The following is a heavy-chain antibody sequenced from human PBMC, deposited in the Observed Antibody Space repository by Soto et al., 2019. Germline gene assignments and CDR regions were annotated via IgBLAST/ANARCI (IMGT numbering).Heavy chain of an antibody. CDR2: ISAYNGNT. J-gene: IGHJ6*02. CDR3: ARDSLSYRVDYYYGMDV. V-gene: IGHV1-18*04. D-gene: IGHD3-16*01. CDR1: GYTFTSYG. Sequence: ASVKVSCKASGYTFTSYGISWVRQAPGQGLEWMGWISAYNGNTNYAQKLQGRVTMTTDTSTSTAYMELRSLRSDDTAVYYCARDSLSYRVDYYYGMDVWGQGTTGTVSS.